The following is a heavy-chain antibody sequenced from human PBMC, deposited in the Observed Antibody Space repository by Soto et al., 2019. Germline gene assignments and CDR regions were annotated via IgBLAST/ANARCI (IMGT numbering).Heavy chain of an antibody. J-gene: IGHJ4*02. D-gene: IGHD2-2*01. Sequence: QVQLVESGGGVVQPGRSLRLSCAASGFTFSSYGMHWVRQAPGKGLEWVAVIWYDGSNKYYADSVKGRFTISRDNSKNTLYLQMNRLRAEDTAVYYCARGYCSSTSCCPLGGIHDYWGQGTLVTVSS. V-gene: IGHV3-33*01. CDR3: ARGYCSSTSCCPLGGIHDY. CDR2: IWYDGSNK. CDR1: GFTFSSYG.